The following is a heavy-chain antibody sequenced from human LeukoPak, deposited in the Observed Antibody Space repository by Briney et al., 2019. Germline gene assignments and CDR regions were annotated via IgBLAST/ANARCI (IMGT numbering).Heavy chain of an antibody. CDR2: IDPTDSYV. J-gene: IGHJ4*02. Sequence: GESLKISCKGSGYSFSTYWIGWVRQMPGKGLEWMGRIDPTDSYVNYSPSFQGHVTISADKSISTAYLQWSSLKASDTAMYYCARRLLGGRIDYWGQGTLVTVSS. D-gene: IGHD2-15*01. CDR1: GYSFSTYW. CDR3: ARRLLGGRIDY. V-gene: IGHV5-10-1*01.